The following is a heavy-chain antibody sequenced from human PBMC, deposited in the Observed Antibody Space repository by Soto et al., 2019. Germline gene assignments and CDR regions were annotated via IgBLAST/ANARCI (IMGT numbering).Heavy chain of an antibody. D-gene: IGHD1-26*01. CDR1: GYSISSSNW. V-gene: IGHV4-28*01. CDR2: IYYSGTT. J-gene: IGHJ4*02. Sequence: QVQLQESGPGLVKPSDTLSLTCAVSGYSISSSNWWGWIRQPPGKGLEWIGYIYYSGTTYYNPSLTSRVTMSVDTSKNQFSLKLTSVAAVDTAVYYCARREIQGPIDYWGQGTLVTVSS. CDR3: ARREIQGPIDY.